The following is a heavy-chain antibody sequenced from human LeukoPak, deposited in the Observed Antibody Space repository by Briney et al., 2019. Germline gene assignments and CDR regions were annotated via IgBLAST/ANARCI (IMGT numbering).Heavy chain of an antibody. V-gene: IGHV3-48*03. CDR2: ISGSGTTI. Sequence: GGSLRLSCAASGFTFSSFEMNWVRQAPGKGLEWVSYISGSGTTIYYADSVRGRFTISRDDAKNSLHLEMNSLRAEDTAVYYCARADCSSSTCYLRRSWFDPWGQGTLVTVSS. CDR1: GFTFSSFE. J-gene: IGHJ5*02. D-gene: IGHD2-2*01. CDR3: ARADCSSSTCYLRRSWFDP.